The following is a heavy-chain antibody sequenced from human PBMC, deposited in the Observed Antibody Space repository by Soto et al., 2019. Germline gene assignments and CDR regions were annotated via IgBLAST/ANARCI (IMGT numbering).Heavy chain of an antibody. J-gene: IGHJ4*02. CDR1: GFTFKNYV. D-gene: IGHD4-17*01. CDR3: AKEENDDFPSRYFAH. Sequence: EVQLWESGGGLVQPGGSLRLSCAASGFTFKNYVMTWVRQAPGKGLEWVSGISGRGDDTYYADSVKGRFTISRYNNNDRLYLQMTSLRAEYTAIYFCAKEENDDFPSRYFAHWGQGALVAVSS. CDR2: ISGRGDDT. V-gene: IGHV3-23*01.